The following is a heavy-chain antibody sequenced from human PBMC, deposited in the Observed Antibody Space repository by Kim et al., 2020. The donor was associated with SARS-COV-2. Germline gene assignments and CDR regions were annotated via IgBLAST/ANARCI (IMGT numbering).Heavy chain of an antibody. V-gene: IGHV6-1*01. CDR1: GDSVSANSAA. Sequence: SQTLSLTCAISGDSVSANSAAWNWIRQSPSRGLEWLGRTYYRSKWYDDYAVSVKGRLTINPDTSKNQFSLHLKCVTPEDTAIYFCAREQLGICRGGTCYSGFDFWGQGTLVTVSS. CDR3: AREQLGICRGGTCYSGFDF. J-gene: IGHJ4*02. D-gene: IGHD2-15*01. CDR2: TYYRSKWYD.